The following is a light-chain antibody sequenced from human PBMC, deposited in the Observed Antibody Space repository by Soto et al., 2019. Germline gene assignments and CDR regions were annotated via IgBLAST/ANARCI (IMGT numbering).Light chain of an antibody. Sequence: QSALTQPASVSGSPGQSITISCTGTSSDVGGYNYVSWYQLHPGKAPKLIIYEVSHRPSGVSNRFSGSKSGNTASLTISGLQAEDEADYYCSSYTSSSWVFGGGTKLTVL. CDR2: EVS. V-gene: IGLV2-14*01. CDR3: SSYTSSSWV. CDR1: SSDVGGYNY. J-gene: IGLJ3*02.